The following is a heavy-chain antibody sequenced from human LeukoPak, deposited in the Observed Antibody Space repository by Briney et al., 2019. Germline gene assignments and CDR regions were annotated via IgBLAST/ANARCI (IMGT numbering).Heavy chain of an antibody. D-gene: IGHD2-15*01. CDR2: IYYSGST. CDR3: ARVVVAATRYFDY. CDR1: GGSISRYY. Sequence: SETLSLTCTVSGGSISRYYWSWIRQPPGKGLEWIGYIYYSGSTNYNPSLKSRVTISVDTSKNQFSLKLSSVTAADTAVYYCARVVVAATRYFDYWGQGTLVTVSS. J-gene: IGHJ4*02. V-gene: IGHV4-59*08.